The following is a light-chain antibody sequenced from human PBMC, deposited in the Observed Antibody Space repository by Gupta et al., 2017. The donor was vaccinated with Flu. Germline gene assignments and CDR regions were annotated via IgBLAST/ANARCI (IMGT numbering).Light chain of an antibody. J-gene: IGLJ3*02. CDR2: SDN. CDR3: ASWDDSRNGGV. CDR1: SSKIGSNT. V-gene: IGLV1-44*01. Sequence: VTISCSGSSSKIGSNTVSWYQQLPRTAPKVLIYSDNQRPSGVPDRFSGSKSDTSAALAISGLQAEDEAYYYCASWDDSRNGGVFGGGTKLTVL.